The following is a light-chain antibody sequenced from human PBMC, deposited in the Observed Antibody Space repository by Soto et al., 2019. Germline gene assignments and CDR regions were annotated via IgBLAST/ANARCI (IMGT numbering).Light chain of an antibody. CDR3: QQYGSSPRT. CDR2: ATS. Sequence: EIVLTQSPVTLSLSPGERATLSCRASQSVSRTYLAWYQQKPVQAPRLLIYATSSRATGIPDRFSGSGSGTDFTLTISRLEPEDFAVYYCQQYGSSPRTFGQGTKVDIK. CDR1: QSVSRTY. V-gene: IGKV3-20*01. J-gene: IGKJ1*01.